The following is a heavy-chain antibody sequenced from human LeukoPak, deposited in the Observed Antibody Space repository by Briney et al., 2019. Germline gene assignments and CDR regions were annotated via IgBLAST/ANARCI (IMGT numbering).Heavy chain of an antibody. CDR3: AKLGSSGYYSHYDY. D-gene: IGHD3-22*01. J-gene: IGHJ4*02. V-gene: IGHV3-48*01. CDR2: IGISSSTI. CDR1: GFTFSSYS. Sequence: GGSLRLSCAASGFTFSSYSMNWVRQAPGKGLEWVSYIGISSSTIDYADSVKGRFTISRDNAKNSLYLQMNSLRAEDTAVYYCAKLGSSGYYSHYDYWGQGALVTVSS.